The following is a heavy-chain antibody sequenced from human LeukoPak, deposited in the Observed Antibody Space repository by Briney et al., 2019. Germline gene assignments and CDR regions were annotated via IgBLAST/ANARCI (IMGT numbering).Heavy chain of an antibody. CDR1: GGSISSGGYS. CDR2: IHDGGST. CDR3: ARAPTRYGSGSADYYYYGMDV. D-gene: IGHD3-10*01. V-gene: IGHV4-30-2*01. J-gene: IGHJ6*04. Sequence: SETLSLTCAVSGGSISSGGYSWSWVRQPPGTGLEWVGYIHDGGSTSYNPSLRSRPTISVDRSKNQFSLKLSSMTAADTAVYYCARAPTRYGSGSADYYYYGMDVWGKGTTVTVSS.